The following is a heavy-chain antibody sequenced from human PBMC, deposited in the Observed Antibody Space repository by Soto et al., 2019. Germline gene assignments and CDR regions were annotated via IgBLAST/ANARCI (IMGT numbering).Heavy chain of an antibody. CDR3: ARHKVVAAPGFDY. V-gene: IGHV5-10-1*01. Sequence: PGEPLKISCNGSGYSFTSYWISWVRQMPGKGLVWMGRIDPSDSYTNYSPSFQGHVTISADKSISTAYLQWSSLEASDTAMYYCARHKVVAAPGFDYWGQGTLVTVSS. J-gene: IGHJ4*02. CDR2: IDPSDSYT. CDR1: GYSFTSYW. D-gene: IGHD2-15*01.